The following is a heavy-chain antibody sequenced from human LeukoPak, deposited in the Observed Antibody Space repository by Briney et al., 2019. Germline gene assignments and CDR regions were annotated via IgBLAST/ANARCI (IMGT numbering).Heavy chain of an antibody. Sequence: PGGSLRLSCAASGFTFSSYAMHWVRQAPGKGLEWVAVISYDGSNKYYADSVKGRFTTSRDNSKNTLYLQMNSLRAEDTAVYYCASPPGSFRDRGQGTLVTVSS. D-gene: IGHD3-10*01. CDR2: ISYDGSNK. CDR1: GFTFSSYA. CDR3: ASPPGSFRD. J-gene: IGHJ4*02. V-gene: IGHV3-30-3*01.